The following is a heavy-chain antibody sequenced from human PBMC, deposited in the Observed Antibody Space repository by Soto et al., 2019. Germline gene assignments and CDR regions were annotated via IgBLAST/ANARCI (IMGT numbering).Heavy chain of an antibody. Sequence: SVKVSCKASGGTFSSYAISWVRQAPGQGLEWMGGIIPIFGTANYAQKFQGRVTITADESTSTAYMQLSSLRSEDTAVYYCARDYDRRVVALDAFDIWGQGTMVTVSS. CDR1: GGTFSSYA. J-gene: IGHJ3*02. V-gene: IGHV1-69*13. D-gene: IGHD3-22*01. CDR3: ARDYDRRVVALDAFDI. CDR2: IIPIFGTA.